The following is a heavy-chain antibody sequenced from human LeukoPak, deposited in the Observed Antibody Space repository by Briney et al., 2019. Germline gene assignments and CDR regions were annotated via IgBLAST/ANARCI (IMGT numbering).Heavy chain of an antibody. V-gene: IGHV4-39*07. Sequence: SKTLSLTCTVSGGSISSSSYYWGWIRQPPGKGLEWIGSIYYSGSTYYNPSLKSRVTISVDTSKNQFSLKLSSVTAADTAVYYCAREAVGCSSTSCYDVWGKGTTVTVSS. CDR1: GGSISSSSYY. CDR3: AREAVGCSSTSCYDV. J-gene: IGHJ6*04. CDR2: IYYSGST. D-gene: IGHD2-2*01.